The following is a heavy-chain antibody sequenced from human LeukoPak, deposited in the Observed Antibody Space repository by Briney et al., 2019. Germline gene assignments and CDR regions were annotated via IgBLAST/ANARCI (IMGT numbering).Heavy chain of an antibody. CDR2: ISWNTGYI. J-gene: IGHJ4*02. D-gene: IGHD2-2*02. Sequence: SLRLSRAASGFTFDDYDMHWVRQPPGKGLEWVSYISWNTGYIGYAGSVKGRFTISRDNADNFLYLQMNSLRVEDMALYYCVKGTPRYTTSAFDSWGQGTLVTVSS. V-gene: IGHV3-9*03. CDR1: GFTFDDYD. CDR3: VKGTPRYTTSAFDS.